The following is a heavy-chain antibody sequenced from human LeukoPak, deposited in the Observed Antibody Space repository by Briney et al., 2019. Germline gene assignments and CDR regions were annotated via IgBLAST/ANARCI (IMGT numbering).Heavy chain of an antibody. CDR2: VYYSGST. J-gene: IGHJ4*02. CDR3: ARGGSSLAY. CDR1: GGSISNYE. V-gene: IGHV4-59*01. D-gene: IGHD6-13*01. Sequence: PSETLSLTCTVSGGSISNYEWSWIRQPPGKGLEWIGYVYYSGSTNYNPSLKSRVTISVDTSKNQFSLKLSSVTAADTAVYYCARGGSSLAYWGQGTLVTVSS.